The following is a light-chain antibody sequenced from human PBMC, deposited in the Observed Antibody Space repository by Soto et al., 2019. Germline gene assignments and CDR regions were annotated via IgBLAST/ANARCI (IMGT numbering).Light chain of an antibody. J-gene: IGLJ2*01. V-gene: IGLV2-14*02. CDR2: EVS. CDR1: SSDVGSYNL. CDR3: SSYTSSSTLVV. Sequence: QSALTQPASVSGSPGQSITISCTGTSSDVGSYNLVSWYQQHPDKAPKLMIYEVSNRPSGVSNRFSGSKSGNTASLTISGLQAEDEADYYCSSYTSSSTLVVFGGGTKLTVL.